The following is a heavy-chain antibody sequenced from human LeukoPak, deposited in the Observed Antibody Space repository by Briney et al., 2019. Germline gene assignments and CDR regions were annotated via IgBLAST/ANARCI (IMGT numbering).Heavy chain of an antibody. CDR2: ISSSGSTI. D-gene: IGHD6-13*01. Sequence: NPGGSLRLSCAASGFTFSDYYMSWIRQAPGKGLEWVSYISSSGSTIYYADSVKGRFTISRDNAKNSLYLQMNSLRAEDTAVYYCARDPSSSWYPFDYWGQGTLVTVSS. J-gene: IGHJ4*02. CDR3: ARDPSSSWYPFDY. V-gene: IGHV3-11*04. CDR1: GFTFSDYY.